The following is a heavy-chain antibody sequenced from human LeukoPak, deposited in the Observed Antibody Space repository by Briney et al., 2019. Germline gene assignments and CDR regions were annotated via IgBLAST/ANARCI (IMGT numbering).Heavy chain of an antibody. D-gene: IGHD3-22*01. Sequence: GGSLRLSCAASGFTFSSYAMPWVRQAPGKGLEWVAVISYDGSNKYYADSVKGRFTISRDNSKNTLYLQMNSLRAEDTAVYYRARDWAYDSSGYGGYYFDYWGQGTLVTVSS. V-gene: IGHV3-30-3*01. CDR3: ARDWAYDSSGYGGYYFDY. CDR1: GFTFSSYA. CDR2: ISYDGSNK. J-gene: IGHJ4*02.